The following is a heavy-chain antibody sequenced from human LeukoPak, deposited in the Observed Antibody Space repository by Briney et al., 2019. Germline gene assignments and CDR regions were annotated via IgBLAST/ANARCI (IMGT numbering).Heavy chain of an antibody. J-gene: IGHJ4*02. CDR3: ATGITFGGVIVIEGY. CDR2: ISYDGSNK. V-gene: IGHV3-30*03. D-gene: IGHD3-16*02. Sequence: GGSLRLSCAASGFIFSTYSMNWVRQAPGKGLEWVAVISYDGSNKYYADSVKGRFTISRDNSKNTLYLQMNSLRAEDTAVYYCATGITFGGVIVIEGYWGQGTLVTVSS. CDR1: GFIFSTYS.